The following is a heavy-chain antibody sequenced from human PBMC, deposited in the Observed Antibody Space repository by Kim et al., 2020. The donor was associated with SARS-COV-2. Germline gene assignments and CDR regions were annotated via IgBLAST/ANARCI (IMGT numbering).Heavy chain of an antibody. Sequence: GGSLRLSCAASGFTFSSYGMHWVRQAPGKGLEWVAVISYDGSNKYYADSVKGRFTISRDNSKNTLYLQMNSLRAEDTAVYYCAKESYDSSGYSKRALGYWGQGTLVTVSS. CDR1: GFTFSSYG. V-gene: IGHV3-30*18. CDR2: ISYDGSNK. D-gene: IGHD3-22*01. CDR3: AKESYDSSGYSKRALGY. J-gene: IGHJ4*02.